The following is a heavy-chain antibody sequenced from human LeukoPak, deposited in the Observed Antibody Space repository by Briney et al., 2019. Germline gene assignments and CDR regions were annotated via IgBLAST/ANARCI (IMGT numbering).Heavy chain of an antibody. J-gene: IGHJ4*02. CDR3: AKVGVLLWFGESLHFDY. CDR1: GFTFSSYA. CDR2: ISGSGGGT. Sequence: GGSLRLSCAASGFTFSSYAMSWVRQAPGKGLEWVSAISGSGGGTYYADSVKGRFTISRDNSKNTLYLQMNSLRAEDTAVYYCAKVGVLLWFGESLHFDYWGQGTLVTVSS. D-gene: IGHD3-10*01. V-gene: IGHV3-23*01.